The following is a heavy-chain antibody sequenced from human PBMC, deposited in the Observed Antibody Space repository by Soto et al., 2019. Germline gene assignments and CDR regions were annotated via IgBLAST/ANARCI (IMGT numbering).Heavy chain of an antibody. CDR2: IIPIFGTA. J-gene: IGHJ4*02. Sequence: GASVKVSCKASGGTFSSYAISWVRQAPGQGLEWMGGIIPIFGTANYAQKFQGRVTITADESTSTAYMELSSLRSEDTAVYYCARLRVLGGYYLNPPGYSDYWGQGTLVTVSS. CDR1: GGTFSSYA. CDR3: ARLRVLGGYYLNPPGYSDY. V-gene: IGHV1-69*13. D-gene: IGHD3-22*01.